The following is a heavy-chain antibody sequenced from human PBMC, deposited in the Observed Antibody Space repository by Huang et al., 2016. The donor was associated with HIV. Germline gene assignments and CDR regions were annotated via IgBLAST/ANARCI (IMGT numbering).Heavy chain of an antibody. CDR3: ARFGSYYYGSGSYLDAFDI. V-gene: IGHV3-48*01. CDR2: ITSSSGSI. CDR1: GFTFSTYN. Sequence: EVQLIESGGGLVQPGGSLRLSCAASGFTFSTYNMNWVRQAPGKWLEWCSYITSSSGSIYYADSVKGRFTISRDNAKNSLYLQMNSLRAEDTAVYYCARFGSYYYGSGSYLDAFDIWGQGTMVTVSS. J-gene: IGHJ3*02. D-gene: IGHD3-10*01.